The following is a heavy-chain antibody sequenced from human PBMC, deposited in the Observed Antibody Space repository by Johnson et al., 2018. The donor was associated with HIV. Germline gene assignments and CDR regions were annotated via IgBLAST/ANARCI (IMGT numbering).Heavy chain of an antibody. CDR1: GFTFSNYG. D-gene: IGHD1-26*01. J-gene: IGHJ3*02. V-gene: IGHV3-33*08. CDR3: ARGPLVGATSFGYDFAFDI. Sequence: QVQLVESGGGVVQPGRSLRLSCAASGFTFSNYGMHWVRQAPGKGLEWVAFIRYDGSNKYYADSVKGRFTISRDNSKNSLYLQMNSLRAEDTAVYYCARGPLVGATSFGYDFAFDIWGLGTMVTVSS. CDR2: IRYDGSNK.